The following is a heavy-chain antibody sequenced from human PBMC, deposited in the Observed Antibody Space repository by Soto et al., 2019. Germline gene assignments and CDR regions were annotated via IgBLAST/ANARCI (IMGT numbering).Heavy chain of an antibody. V-gene: IGHV1-2*02. CDR1: GYTFTGYY. CDR2: INPNSGGT. J-gene: IGHJ3*01. D-gene: IGHD3-22*01. CDR3: ARGGYYDSSSGLFF. Sequence: QVQLVQSGAEVKKPGASVKVSCKASGYTFTGYYMHWVRQAPGQGLEWMGWINPNSGGTNYAQKFQGRVTITADESTSTAYMELSSLRSEDTAVYYCARGGYYDSSSGLFFWGQGTMVTVSS.